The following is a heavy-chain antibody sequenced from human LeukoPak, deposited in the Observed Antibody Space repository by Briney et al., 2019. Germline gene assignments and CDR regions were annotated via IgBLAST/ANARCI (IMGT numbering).Heavy chain of an antibody. J-gene: IGHJ5*02. V-gene: IGHV3-53*01. Sequence: GGSLRLSCAASGFTVSSNYMSWVRQAPGKGLEWVSVIYSGGSTYYADSVKGRFTISRDSSKNTLYLQMNSLRAEDTAVYYCARRGSGWGNWFDPWGQGTLVTVSS. CDR2: IYSGGST. CDR1: GFTVSSNY. CDR3: ARRGSGWGNWFDP. D-gene: IGHD6-19*01.